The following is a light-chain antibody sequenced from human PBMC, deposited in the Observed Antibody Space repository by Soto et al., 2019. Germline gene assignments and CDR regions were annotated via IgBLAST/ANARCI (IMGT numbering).Light chain of an antibody. CDR2: WAS. CDR1: QNVLCSSNNKNY. CDR3: WQYYGTSPT. V-gene: IGKV4-1*01. Sequence: DIVMTQSPDSLAASLGERATINCKSSQNVLCSSNNKNYLAWYQHKRVQPPKLLIYWASTRKSGVPEPISGSRSWTDFTLTIISRQEEDVAADYYWQYYGTSPTFGGGTKVDIK. J-gene: IGKJ4*01.